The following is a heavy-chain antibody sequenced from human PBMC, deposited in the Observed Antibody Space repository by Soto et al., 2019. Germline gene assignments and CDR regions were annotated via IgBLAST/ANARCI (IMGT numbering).Heavy chain of an antibody. CDR3: ARSSAGVFGIIIEGSNWLPP. Sequence: ASVKVSCKASGYAFTSYGMHWVRQAPGQRLEWMGWINAGNGHTKYSQNFQGRVTINRDTSASTAYMELSSLRSEDTAIYYCARSSAGVFGIIIEGSNWLPPCGQGSLVTVSS. CDR1: GYAFTSYG. D-gene: IGHD3-16*02. V-gene: IGHV1-3*01. CDR2: INAGNGHT. J-gene: IGHJ5*02.